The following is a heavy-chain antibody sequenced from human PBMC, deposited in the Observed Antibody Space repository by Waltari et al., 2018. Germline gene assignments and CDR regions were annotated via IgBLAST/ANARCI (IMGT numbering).Heavy chain of an antibody. D-gene: IGHD6-13*01. V-gene: IGHV4-31*01. J-gene: IGHJ3*02. CDR2: IYYSGST. CDR1: GGSISSGGYY. CDR3: ARAAPGIAAAGTFDI. Sequence: QVQLQESGPGLVKPSQTLSLTCTVSGGSISSGGYYWSWLRQHPGKGLEWIGYIYYSGSTYYNPSLKSLVTISVDTSKNQFSLKLSSVTAADTAVYYCARAAPGIAAAGTFDIWGQGTMVTVSS.